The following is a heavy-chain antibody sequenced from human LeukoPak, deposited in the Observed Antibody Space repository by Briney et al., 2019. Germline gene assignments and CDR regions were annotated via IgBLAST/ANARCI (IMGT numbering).Heavy chain of an antibody. CDR3: ARGGPPGLSGWYFGGRAFDI. D-gene: IGHD6-19*01. V-gene: IGHV1-8*01. CDR2: MNPNSGNT. CDR1: GYTFTSYD. Sequence: ASVKVSCKASGYTFTSYDINWVRQATGQGLEWMGWMNPNSGNTGYAQKFQGRVTMTRNTSISTAYMELSSLRSEDTAVYYCARGGPPGLSGWYFGGRAFDIWGQGTMVTVSS. J-gene: IGHJ3*02.